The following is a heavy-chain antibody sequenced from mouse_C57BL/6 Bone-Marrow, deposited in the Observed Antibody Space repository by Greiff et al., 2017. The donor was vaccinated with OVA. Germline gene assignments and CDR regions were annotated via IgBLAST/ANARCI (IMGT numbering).Heavy chain of an antibody. J-gene: IGHJ3*01. CDR1: EYEFPSHD. CDR2: INSDGGST. CDR3: ARQGSYYGWFAY. V-gene: IGHV5-2*01. D-gene: IGHD2-1*01. Sequence: EVKLMESRGGLVQPGESLKLSCESNEYEFPSHDMSWVRKTPEKRLELVSAINSDGGSTYYPDTMERRFIITRDNTKKTLYLQMSSLRSEDTALYYCARQGSYYGWFAYWGQGTLGTVSA.